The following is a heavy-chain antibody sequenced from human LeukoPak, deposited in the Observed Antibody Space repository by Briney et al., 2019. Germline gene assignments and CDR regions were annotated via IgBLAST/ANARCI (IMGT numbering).Heavy chain of an antibody. V-gene: IGHV3-20*04. D-gene: IGHD6-19*01. CDR1: GFNFHDYG. CDR3: AKPAVAIRGGWFDP. J-gene: IGHJ5*02. Sequence: PGGSLRLSCAASGFNFHDYGMSWVRQAPGKGLEWVSSINWNGGSTGYADSVKGRFTISRDNSKNTLYLQMNSLRAEDTAVYYCAKPAVAIRGGWFDPWGQGTLVTVSS. CDR2: INWNGGST.